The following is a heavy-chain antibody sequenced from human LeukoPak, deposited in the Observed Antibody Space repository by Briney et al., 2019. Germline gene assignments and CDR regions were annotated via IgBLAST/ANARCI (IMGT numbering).Heavy chain of an antibody. J-gene: IGHJ4*02. CDR2: ISSSSSTI. V-gene: IGHV3-48*01. CDR3: ARDPSSGGYVAKYSDY. CDR1: GFTFSSYS. Sequence: PGGSLRLSCAASGFTFSSYSMNWVRQAPGKGLEWVSYISSSSSTIYYADSVKGRFTISRDNAKNSLYLQMNSLRAEDTAVYYCARDPSSGGYVAKYSDYWGREPLVTVPS. D-gene: IGHD6-19*01.